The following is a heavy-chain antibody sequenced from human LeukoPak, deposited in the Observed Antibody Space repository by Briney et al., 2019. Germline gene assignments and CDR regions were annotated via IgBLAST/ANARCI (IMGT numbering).Heavy chain of an antibody. V-gene: IGHV4-61*01. CDR3: ARATAVVKGYNWFDP. CDR2: IYYSGST. J-gene: IGHJ5*02. Sequence: SETLSLTCTVSGGSISSSSYYWSWIRQPPGKGLEWIGYIYYSGSTNYNPSLKSRVTISVDTSKNQFSLKLSSVTAADTAVYYCARATAVVKGYNWFDPWGQGTLVTVSS. D-gene: IGHD5-18*01. CDR1: GGSISSSSYY.